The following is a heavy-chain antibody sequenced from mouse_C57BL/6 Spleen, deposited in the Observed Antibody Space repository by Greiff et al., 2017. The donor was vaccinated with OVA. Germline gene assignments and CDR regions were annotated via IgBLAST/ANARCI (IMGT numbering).Heavy chain of an antibody. J-gene: IGHJ2*01. CDR2: INPSSGYT. CDR1: GYTFTSYT. V-gene: IGHV1-4*01. Sequence: VQLQQSGAELARPGASVKMSCKASGYTFTSYTMHWVKQRPGQGLEWIGYINPSSGYTKYNQKFKDKATLTADKSSSTAYMQLSSLTSDDSAVYYCTAQDYFDYWGQGTTLTVSS. D-gene: IGHD3-2*02. CDR3: TAQDYFDY.